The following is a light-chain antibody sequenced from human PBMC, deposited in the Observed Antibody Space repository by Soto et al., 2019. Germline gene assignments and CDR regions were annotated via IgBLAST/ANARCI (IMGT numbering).Light chain of an antibody. CDR3: QQYGRSPFN. Sequence: VLTHSPGILSFSPGERATLSCSSNQSVNSNYLAWFQQHPGQPPRLLIFGAFSRAIGIPDRFSGSGTETDFTLSITRLEPEDFAVYYCQQYGRSPFNFGQGTRLEIK. CDR2: GAF. V-gene: IGKV3-20*01. J-gene: IGKJ5*01. CDR1: QSVNSNY.